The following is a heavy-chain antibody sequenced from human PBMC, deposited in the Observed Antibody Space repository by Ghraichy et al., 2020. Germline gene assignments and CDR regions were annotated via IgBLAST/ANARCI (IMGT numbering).Heavy chain of an antibody. V-gene: IGHV3-23*01. J-gene: IGHJ3*02. CDR2: INGRGDDT. CDR1: GFTFSNFA. Sequence: GGSLRLSCAASGFTFSNFAMSWVRQAPEKGLEWASSINGRGDDTYYADSVKGRFTISRDNSRNTLYLEMNSLRVDDTAVYFCATRTVPWAFDIWGQGTTVTVSS. D-gene: IGHD2-2*01. CDR3: ATRTVPWAFDI.